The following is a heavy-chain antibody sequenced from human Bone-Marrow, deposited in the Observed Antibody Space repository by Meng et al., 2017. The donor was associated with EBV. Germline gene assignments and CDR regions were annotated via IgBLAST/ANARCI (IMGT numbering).Heavy chain of an antibody. Sequence: QGQPQESGPGLVKPSGTLSLTCAVSGGSISSSNWWSWVRQPPGKGLEWIGEIYHSGSTNYNPSLKSRVTISVDKSKNQFSLKLSSVTAADTAVYYCARGQSIAVAVSTNYFDYWGQGTLVTVSS. CDR2: IYHSGST. D-gene: IGHD6-19*01. V-gene: IGHV4-4*02. CDR3: ARGQSIAVAVSTNYFDY. J-gene: IGHJ4*02. CDR1: GGSISSSNW.